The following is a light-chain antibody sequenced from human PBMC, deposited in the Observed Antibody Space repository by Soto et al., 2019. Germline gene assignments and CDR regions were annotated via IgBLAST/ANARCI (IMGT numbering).Light chain of an antibody. J-gene: IGLJ2*01. Sequence: QSALTQPASVSGSPGQSITISCTGTSSDVGSYNFVSWYLQHPGKAPKLMIFEVNKRSSGVPNRFSGSKSGNTASLTVSGLQAEDEADYYCCSYAKSGALVFGGGTQLTVL. CDR2: EVN. V-gene: IGLV2-23*02. CDR1: SSDVGSYNF. CDR3: CSYAKSGALV.